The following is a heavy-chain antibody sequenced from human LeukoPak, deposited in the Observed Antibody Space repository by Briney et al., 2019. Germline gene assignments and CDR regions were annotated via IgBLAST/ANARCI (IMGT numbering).Heavy chain of an antibody. Sequence: SETLSLTCTVSGGSISSYYWSWIRQPPGKGLEWIGYIYYDGSTIYNPSLRSRVNISVDPSKNQCSLKLSSVTAADTAVYYCARCSSGGSCYVVEWGQGALVNVS. J-gene: IGHJ4*02. CDR2: IYYDGST. CDR1: GGSISSYY. V-gene: IGHV4-59*01. D-gene: IGHD2-15*01. CDR3: ARCSSGGSCYVVE.